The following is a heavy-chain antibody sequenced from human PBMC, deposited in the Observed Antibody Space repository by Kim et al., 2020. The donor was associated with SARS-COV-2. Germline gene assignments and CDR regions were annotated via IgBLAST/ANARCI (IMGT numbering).Heavy chain of an antibody. CDR3: ASTPARVEY. Sequence: SYIYNADSVKGRFTSSRDNAKNSLYPQMNTLRVEDTAVYYCASTPARVEYWGQGTLVTASS. V-gene: IGHV3-21*01. J-gene: IGHJ4*02. CDR2: SYI.